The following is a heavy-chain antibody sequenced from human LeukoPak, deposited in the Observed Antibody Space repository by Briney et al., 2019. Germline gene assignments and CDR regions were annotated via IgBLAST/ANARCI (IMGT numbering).Heavy chain of an antibody. V-gene: IGHV3-15*01. J-gene: IGHJ3*02. CDR1: RFTFSNAC. CDR3: TTDLIAAAGNAFDI. D-gene: IGHD6-13*01. CDR2: IKSKTDGGTT. Sequence: GGSLRLSCAASRFTFSNACMSWLRQAPGKGLEWLGRIKSKTDGGTTDYAAPVKGRFTISRDDSKNTMYLQMNSLKTEDTAVYYCTTDLIAAAGNAFDIWGQGTMVTVSS.